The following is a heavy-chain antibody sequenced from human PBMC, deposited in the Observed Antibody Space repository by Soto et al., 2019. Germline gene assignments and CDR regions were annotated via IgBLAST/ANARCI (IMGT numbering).Heavy chain of an antibody. D-gene: IGHD5-12*01. J-gene: IGHJ6*02. CDR1: GGTFSSYA. CDR2: IIPIFGTA. CDR3: ARHGGYNDLYYYYGMDV. V-gene: IGHV1-69*13. Sequence: SVKVSCKASGGTFSSYAISWVRQAPGQGLEWMGGIIPIFGTANYAQKFQGRVTITADESTSTAYMELSSLRSEDTAMYYCARHGGYNDLYYYYGMDVWGQGTTVTVSS.